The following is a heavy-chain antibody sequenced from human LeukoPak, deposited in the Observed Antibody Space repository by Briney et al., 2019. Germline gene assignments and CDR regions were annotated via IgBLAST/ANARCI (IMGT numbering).Heavy chain of an antibody. CDR2: IKSKTDGGTT. J-gene: IGHJ4*02. CDR1: GFTFSNAW. CDR3: TTAPQWLGWNYFDY. V-gene: IGHV3-15*01. Sequence: GGSLRLSCAASGFTFSNAWMSWVRQAPGKGREWVGRIKSKTDGGTTDYAAPVKGRFTISRDDSKNTLYLQMNSLKTEDTAVYYCTTAPQWLGWNYFDYWGQGTLVTVSS. D-gene: IGHD6-19*01.